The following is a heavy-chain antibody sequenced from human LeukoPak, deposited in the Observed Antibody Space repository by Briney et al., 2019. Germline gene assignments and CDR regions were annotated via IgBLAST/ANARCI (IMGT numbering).Heavy chain of an antibody. D-gene: IGHD3-10*01. CDR3: TTGILLWSGELKFG. J-gene: IGHJ4*02. V-gene: IGHV3-15*01. CDR1: GFTLSSAW. Sequence: PGGSLRPSCAASGFTLSSAWMNWVRQAPGKGLEWVGRIKSKTDGGTTDYAAPVKGRFTISRDDSKNTLYLQMNSLKTEDTAVYYCTTGILLWSGELKFGWGQGTLVTVSS. CDR2: IKSKTDGGTT.